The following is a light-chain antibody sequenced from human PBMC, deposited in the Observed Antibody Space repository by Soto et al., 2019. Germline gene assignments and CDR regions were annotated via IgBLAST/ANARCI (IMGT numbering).Light chain of an antibody. CDR2: GAS. Sequence: DIVLTQSPATRSVSAGERATLSCMASQSVSSNLAWYQQKPGQAPRLLISGASARATGIPARFSGSGSGTEFTLTISSLQSEDFAVYYCQQYNNWPRPLTFGGGTKVDIK. CDR3: QQYNNWPRPLT. J-gene: IGKJ4*01. CDR1: QSVSSN. V-gene: IGKV3-15*01.